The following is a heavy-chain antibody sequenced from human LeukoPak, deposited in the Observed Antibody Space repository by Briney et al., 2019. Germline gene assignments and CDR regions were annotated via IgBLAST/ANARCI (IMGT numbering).Heavy chain of an antibody. J-gene: IGHJ4*02. V-gene: IGHV3-30*04. CDR3: ARDPGYYFDY. CDR1: GFTFSSYA. D-gene: IGHD3-10*01. CDR2: ISYDGSNK. Sequence: PGVSLRLSCAASGFTFSSYAMHWVRQAPGKGLEWVAVISYDGSNKYYADSVKGRFTISRDNSKNTLYLQMNSLRAEDTAVYYCARDPGYYFDYWGQGTLVTVSS.